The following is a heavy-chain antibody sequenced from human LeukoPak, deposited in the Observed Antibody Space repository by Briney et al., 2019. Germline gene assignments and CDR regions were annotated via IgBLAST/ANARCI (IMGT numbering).Heavy chain of an antibody. J-gene: IGHJ4*02. CDR1: GYTFASYD. D-gene: IGHD3-10*01. V-gene: IGHV1-8*01. CDR3: ATHTYYYSSGSFAY. Sequence: ASVKVSCKASGYTFASYDINWVRRATGQGPEWMGWMNPSSGNTGYAQTFQGRVSMTRDTSTNTAYLELSSLRSEDTAVYYCATHTYYYSSGSFAYWGQGTLVTVSS. CDR2: MNPSSGNT.